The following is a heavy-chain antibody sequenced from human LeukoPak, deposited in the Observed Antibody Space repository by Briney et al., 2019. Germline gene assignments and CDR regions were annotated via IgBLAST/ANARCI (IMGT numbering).Heavy chain of an antibody. CDR1: GGTFSSYA. V-gene: IGHV1-69*05. D-gene: IGHD3-3*01. J-gene: IGHJ4*02. CDR3: ARGYDFWSGYLVDY. CDR2: IIPIFGTA. Sequence: SVKVSCKASGGTFSSYAISWVRQAPGQGLEWMGGIIPIFGTANYAQKLQGRVTMTTDTSTSTAYMELRSLRSDDTAVYYCARGYDFWSGYLVDYWGQGTLVTVSS.